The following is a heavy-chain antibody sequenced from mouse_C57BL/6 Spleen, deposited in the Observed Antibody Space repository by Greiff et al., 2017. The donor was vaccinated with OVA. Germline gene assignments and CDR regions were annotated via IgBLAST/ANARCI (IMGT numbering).Heavy chain of an antibody. CDR1: GYSFTGYY. CDR3: ARSLNWDFDY. D-gene: IGHD4-1*01. CDR2: INPSTGGT. J-gene: IGHJ2*01. V-gene: IGHV1-42*01. Sequence: VQLKQSGPELVKPGASVKISCKASGYSFTGYYMNWVKQSPEKSLEWIGEINPSTGGTTYNQKFKANATLTVDKSSSTAYMQLKSLTSEDSAVYYCARSLNWDFDYWGQGTTLTVSS.